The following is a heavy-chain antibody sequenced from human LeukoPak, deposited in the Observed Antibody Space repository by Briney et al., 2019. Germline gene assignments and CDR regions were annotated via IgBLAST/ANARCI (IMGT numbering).Heavy chain of an antibody. J-gene: IGHJ5*02. Sequence: SETLSLTCTVSGGSISSYYWSWIRQPPGKGLEWIGYIYYSGSTNYNPSLKSRVTISVDTSKNQFSLKLSSVTAADTAVYYCAREGSGYYDFWSGYHPNWFDPWGQGTLVTVFS. V-gene: IGHV4-59*01. D-gene: IGHD3-3*01. CDR1: GGSISSYY. CDR2: IYYSGST. CDR3: AREGSGYYDFWSGYHPNWFDP.